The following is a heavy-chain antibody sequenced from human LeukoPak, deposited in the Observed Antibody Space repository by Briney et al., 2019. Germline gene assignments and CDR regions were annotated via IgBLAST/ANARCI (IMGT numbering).Heavy chain of an antibody. D-gene: IGHD3-10*01. CDR3: AKRYTMVRGVTFDY. Sequence: GGSLRLSRAASGLTFNKYYVTWVPQAPGKAREWGAAITGSGAFTDYADSVKGRFTIPRDNSKNSLYLQMNSLRAEDTGVYYCAKRYTMVRGVTFDYWGQGTLVTVSS. V-gene: IGHV3-23*01. J-gene: IGHJ4*02. CDR2: ITGSGAFT. CDR1: GLTFNKYY.